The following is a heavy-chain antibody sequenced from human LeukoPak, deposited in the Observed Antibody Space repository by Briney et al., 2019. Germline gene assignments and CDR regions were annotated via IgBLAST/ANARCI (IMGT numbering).Heavy chain of an antibody. CDR1: GFTFNSYW. J-gene: IGHJ6*02. CDR3: ARSVRRTYGMDV. CDR2: INSDGSST. Sequence: PGGSLRLSCAASGFTFNSYWMHWVRQAPGKGLVWVSRINSDGSSTSYADSVKGRFTISRDNAKNTLYLQMNSLRAEDTAVYYCARSVRRTYGMDVWGQGTTVTVSS. V-gene: IGHV3-74*01.